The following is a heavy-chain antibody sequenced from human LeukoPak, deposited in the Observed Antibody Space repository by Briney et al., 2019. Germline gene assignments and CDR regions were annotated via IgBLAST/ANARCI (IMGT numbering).Heavy chain of an antibody. J-gene: IGHJ4*02. Sequence: PGGSLRLSCAASGFTVSSNYMSWVRQAPGRGLEWVSVIYSGGSTYYVESVKGRFTISRDNSKNKLDLQMNSLRAEDTAVYYFARDLYSSGWYITVYWGQGTLVTVSS. CDR3: ARDLYSSGWYITVY. CDR1: GFTVSSNY. V-gene: IGHV3-53*01. CDR2: IYSGGST. D-gene: IGHD6-19*01.